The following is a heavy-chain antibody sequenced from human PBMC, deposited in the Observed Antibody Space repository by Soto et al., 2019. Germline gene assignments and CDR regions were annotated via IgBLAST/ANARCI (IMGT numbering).Heavy chain of an antibody. CDR3: AGLGSGRFLNILAARPLGCFDT. V-gene: IGHV1-69*06. Sequence: GASVKVSCKASGGTFNSYSINWVRQAPGQGLEWMGGMIPILGTANYAQKFQGRVTITADKSTSTAYMELSTLRSEDTAMYYCAGLGSGRFLNILAARPLGCFDTWGQGTLVTVSS. J-gene: IGHJ5*02. CDR2: MIPILGTA. CDR1: GGTFNSYS. D-gene: IGHD6-6*01.